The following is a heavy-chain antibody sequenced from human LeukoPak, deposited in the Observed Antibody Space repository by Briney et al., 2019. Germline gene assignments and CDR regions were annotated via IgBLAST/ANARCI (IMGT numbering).Heavy chain of an antibody. CDR1: GFTFSNFY. CDR2: ISSSGSTI. J-gene: IGHJ6*03. CDR3: ARESGSSYYYMDV. V-gene: IGHV3-11*01. Sequence: GGSLRLSCAASGFTFSNFYMSWIRQAPGKGLEWVSYISSSGSTIYYADSVKGRFTNSRDNAKNSLYLQMNSLRAEDTAVYYCARESGSSYYYMDVWGKGTTVTVSS. D-gene: IGHD6-13*01.